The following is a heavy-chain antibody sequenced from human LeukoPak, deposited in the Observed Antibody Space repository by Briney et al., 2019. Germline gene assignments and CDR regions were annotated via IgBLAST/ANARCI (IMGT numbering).Heavy chain of an antibody. CDR2: IYYSGST. CDR3: ARVDGYKQEVDY. D-gene: IGHD5-24*01. CDR1: GGSITSYY. Sequence: SDTLSLTCTVSGGSITSYYWSWIRQPPGKGLEWMGYIYYSGSTNYNPSLTSRGTISLDTSKNQFSLKLSSVTAADTAVYYCARVDGYKQEVDYWGQGGLVTV. V-gene: IGHV4-59*07. J-gene: IGHJ4*02.